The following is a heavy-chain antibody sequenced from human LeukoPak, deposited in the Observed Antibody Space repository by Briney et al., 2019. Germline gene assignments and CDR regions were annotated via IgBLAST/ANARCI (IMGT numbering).Heavy chain of an antibody. CDR3: ARKNWNYGLD. V-gene: IGHV1-46*01. CDR1: GYTFTSYY. J-gene: IGHJ3*01. D-gene: IGHD1-7*01. CDR2: INPSGGST. Sequence: ASVKVSCKASGYTFTSYYMHWVRQAPGQGLEWMGIINPSGGSTSYAQKFQGRVTITRNTSISTAYMELSSLRSEDTAVYYCARKNWNYGLDWGQGTMVTVSS.